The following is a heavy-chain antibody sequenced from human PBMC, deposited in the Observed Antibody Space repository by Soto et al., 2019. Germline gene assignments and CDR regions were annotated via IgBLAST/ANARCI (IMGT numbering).Heavy chain of an antibody. V-gene: IGHV1-69*12. CDR1: GGTFSSYA. CDR3: ARDGPTYDSSGYYYD. D-gene: IGHD3-22*01. J-gene: IGHJ4*02. CDR2: IIPIFGTA. Sequence: QVQLVQSGAEVKKPGSSVKVSCKASGGTFSSYAISWVRQAPGKGLEWMGGIIPIFGTANYAQKFQGRVTITADESTSTADMELSSLRSEDTAVYYCARDGPTYDSSGYYYDWGQGTLVTVSS.